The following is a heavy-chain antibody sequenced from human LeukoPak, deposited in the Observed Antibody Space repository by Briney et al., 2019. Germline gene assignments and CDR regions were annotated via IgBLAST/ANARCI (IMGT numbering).Heavy chain of an antibody. CDR1: GGTFSSYA. D-gene: IGHD2-21*02. Sequence: ASVKVSCKASGGTFSSYAISWVRQAPGQRLEWMGGIIPIFGTANYAQKFQGRVTITTDESTSTAYMELSSLRSEDTAVYYCARGGGGLAYCGGDCQGAFDIWGQGTMVTVSS. J-gene: IGHJ3*02. V-gene: IGHV1-69*05. CDR3: ARGGGGLAYCGGDCQGAFDI. CDR2: IIPIFGTA.